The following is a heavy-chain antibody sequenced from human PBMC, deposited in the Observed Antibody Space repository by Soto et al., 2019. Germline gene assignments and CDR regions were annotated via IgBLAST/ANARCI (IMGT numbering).Heavy chain of an antibody. D-gene: IGHD5-18*01. CDR2: ISYDGSNK. CDR1: GFTFSSYA. CDR3: ARALGYSYRYYYYGMDV. J-gene: IGHJ6*02. Sequence: SLRLSCAASGFTFSSYAMHWVRQAPGKGLEWVAVISYDGSNKYYADSVKGRFTISRDNSKNTLYLQMNSLRAEDTAVYYCARALGYSYRYYYYGMDVWGQGTTVTVFS. V-gene: IGHV3-30-3*01.